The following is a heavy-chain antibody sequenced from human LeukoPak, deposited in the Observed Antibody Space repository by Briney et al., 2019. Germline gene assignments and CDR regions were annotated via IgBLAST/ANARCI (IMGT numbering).Heavy chain of an antibody. V-gene: IGHV3-43*01. CDR3: AKARKDYVWGSYRYGYYFDY. CDR1: GFTFDDYT. Sequence: GGSLRLSCAASGFTFDDYTMHWVRQAPGKGLEWVPLISWDGGSTYYADSVKGRFTISRDNSKNSLYLQMNSLRTEDTALYYCAKARKDYVWGSYRYGYYFDYWGQGTLVTVSS. J-gene: IGHJ4*02. CDR2: ISWDGGST. D-gene: IGHD3-16*02.